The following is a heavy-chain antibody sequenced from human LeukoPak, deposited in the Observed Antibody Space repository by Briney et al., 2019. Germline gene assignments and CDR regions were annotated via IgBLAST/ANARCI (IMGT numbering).Heavy chain of an antibody. CDR1: GFPFSDYY. CDR2: IYNGGST. J-gene: IGHJ4*02. Sequence: GGSLRLSCDASGFPFSDYYMSWVRQAPGKGLEWVSVIYNGGSTYYADSVKGRFTISRDNSKNTLYLQMNSLRAEDTAVYYCATLNYYGSGSYYNFDYWGQGTLVTVSS. CDR3: ATLNYYGSGSYYNFDY. D-gene: IGHD3-10*01. V-gene: IGHV3-66*01.